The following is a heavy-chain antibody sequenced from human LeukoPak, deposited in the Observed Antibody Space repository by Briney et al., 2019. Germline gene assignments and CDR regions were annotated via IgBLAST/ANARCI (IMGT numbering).Heavy chain of an antibody. CDR1: GFTFSGSA. CDR3: TRGSYDPYFDY. CDR2: IRSKANSYAT. J-gene: IGHJ4*02. Sequence: GGSLRLSCAASGFTFSGSAMHWVRQASGKGLEWVSRIRSKANSYATAYAASVKGRFTISRDDSKNTAYLQMNSLKTEDTAVYYCTRGSYDPYFDYWGQGTLVTVSS. V-gene: IGHV3-73*01. D-gene: IGHD1-26*01.